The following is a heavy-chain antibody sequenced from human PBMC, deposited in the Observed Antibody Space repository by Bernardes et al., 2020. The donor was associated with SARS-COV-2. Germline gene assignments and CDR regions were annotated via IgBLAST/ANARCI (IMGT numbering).Heavy chain of an antibody. D-gene: IGHD4-17*01. CDR1: GFTFSSYG. CDR3: AQPPDGDYGGYWYFDL. Sequence: GGSLRLSCAASGFTFSSYGMHWVRQAPGKGLEWVAVIWYDGSNKYYADSVKGRFTISRDNSQNTLYLQMNSLRAEDTAIYYCAQPPDGDYGGYWYFDLWGRGTLVTVSS. CDR2: IWYDGSNK. J-gene: IGHJ2*01. V-gene: IGHV3-33*06.